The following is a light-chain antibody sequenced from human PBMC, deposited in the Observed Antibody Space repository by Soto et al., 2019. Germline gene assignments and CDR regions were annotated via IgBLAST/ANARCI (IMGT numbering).Light chain of an antibody. J-gene: IGKJ1*01. Sequence: EIVMTQSPATLSVSPGERATLSCRASQSVSSNLAWYQQKPGQAPRLLIYGASTSATGIPARFSGSGSGTEVTITISSLQSEDFAVYYCQQYNNWPPWTVGQGTKVDIK. CDR3: QQYNNWPPWT. CDR1: QSVSSN. CDR2: GAS. V-gene: IGKV3-15*01.